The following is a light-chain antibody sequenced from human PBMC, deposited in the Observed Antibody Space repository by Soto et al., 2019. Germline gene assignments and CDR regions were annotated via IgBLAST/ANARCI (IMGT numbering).Light chain of an antibody. CDR3: QQYNNWPPWT. V-gene: IGKV3-15*01. J-gene: IGKJ1*01. CDR1: QSVSSN. Sequence: EIVMTQSPVTLSVSPGERATLSCRASQSVSSNLAWYQQKPGQAPRLLIHGASTRATGIPDRFSGSGSGTEFTLTISSLQSEDFAVYYCQQYNNWPPWTFGQGTKVDIK. CDR2: GAS.